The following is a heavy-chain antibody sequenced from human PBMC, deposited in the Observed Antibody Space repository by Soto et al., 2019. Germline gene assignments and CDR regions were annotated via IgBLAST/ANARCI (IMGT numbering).Heavy chain of an antibody. CDR1: GFTFSTYP. J-gene: IGHJ4*02. CDR3: AQSKVGATSNYFDY. Sequence: PGGSLRLSCAASGFTFSTYPMIWVRQAPGKGLEWVSSISDSSDYISYADSVKGRFTISRDNSKNTLYLQLNSLRAEDTAVYYCAQSKVGATSNYFDYWGQGTLVTVSS. D-gene: IGHD1-26*01. V-gene: IGHV3-23*01. CDR2: ISDSSDYI.